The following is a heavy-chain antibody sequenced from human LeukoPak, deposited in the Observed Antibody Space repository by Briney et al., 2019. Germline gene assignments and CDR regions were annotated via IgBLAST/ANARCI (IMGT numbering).Heavy chain of an antibody. J-gene: IGHJ4*02. CDR1: GFTVDDYA. V-gene: IGHV3-9*03. Sequence: GGSLTLSWAASGFTVDDYAMHWVRQAPGKGLEWVSGISWNSGSIGYADSVKGRFTISRDNAKNSLYMQMNSLRAEDMALYYCAKGGMYSSGWYFDYWGQGTLVTVSS. CDR3: AKGGMYSSGWYFDY. CDR2: ISWNSGSI. D-gene: IGHD6-19*01.